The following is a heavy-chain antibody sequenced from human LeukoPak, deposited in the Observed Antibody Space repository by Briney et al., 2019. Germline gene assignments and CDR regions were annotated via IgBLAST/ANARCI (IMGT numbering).Heavy chain of an antibody. CDR1: GFTFSSYG. J-gene: IGHJ4*02. V-gene: IGHV3-30*03. Sequence: GGSLRLSCAASGFTFSSYGMHWVRQAPGKGLEWVAVISYDGSNKYYADSVKGRFTISRDNSKNTLYLQMSSLRAEDTAVYYCVGLWFGELFYFDYWGQGTLVTVSS. CDR2: ISYDGSNK. CDR3: VGLWFGELFYFDY. D-gene: IGHD3-10*01.